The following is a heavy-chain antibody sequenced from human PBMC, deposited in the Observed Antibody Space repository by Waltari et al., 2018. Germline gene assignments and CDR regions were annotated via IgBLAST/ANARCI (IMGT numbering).Heavy chain of an antibody. V-gene: IGHV4-34*01. D-gene: IGHD2-2*03. CDR1: GGSFSGYY. CDR2: INHSGST. CDR3: ARVRGGYCSSTSCYVYYYYYYMDV. J-gene: IGHJ6*03. Sequence: QVQLQQWGAGLLKPSETLSLTCAVYGGSFSGYYWSWIRQPPGKGLEWIGEINHSGSTNYNPSLKSRVTISVDTSKNQFSLKLSSVTAADTAVYYCARVRGGYCSSTSCYVYYYYYYMDVWGKGTTVTVSS.